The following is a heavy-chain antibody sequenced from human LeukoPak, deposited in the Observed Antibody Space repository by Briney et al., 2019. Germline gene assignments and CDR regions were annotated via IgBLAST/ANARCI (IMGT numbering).Heavy chain of an antibody. CDR2: FDPEDGET. CDR3: ATGPITIFGVVIDY. D-gene: IGHD3-3*01. J-gene: IGHJ4*02. Sequence: ASVKVSCKASGYTFTGYYMHWVRQAPGKGLEWMGGFDPEDGETIYAQKFQGRVTMTEDTSTDTAYMELSSLRSEDTAVYYCATGPITIFGVVIDYWGQGTLVTVSS. V-gene: IGHV1-24*01. CDR1: GYTFTGYY.